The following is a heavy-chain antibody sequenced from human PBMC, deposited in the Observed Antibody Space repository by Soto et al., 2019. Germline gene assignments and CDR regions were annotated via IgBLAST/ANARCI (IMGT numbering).Heavy chain of an antibody. J-gene: IGHJ4*02. CDR1: GFTFSIYT. CDR2: IYGNGRST. CDR3: AKDFTPDSRWDIDY. D-gene: IGHD1-26*01. V-gene: IGHV3-23*01. Sequence: EVQLLESGGGLVQPAGSLRLSCAASGFTFSIYTMSCFRQAPGKGLEWVSSIYGNGRSTFYSASVKGRFTISRDNSGNTVYLQMSSLRVEDTAIYYCAKDFTPDSRWDIDYWGQGSLVTVSS.